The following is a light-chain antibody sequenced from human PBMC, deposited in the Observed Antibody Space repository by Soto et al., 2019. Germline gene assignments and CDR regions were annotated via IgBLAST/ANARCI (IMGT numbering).Light chain of an antibody. CDR2: GAS. CDR1: QSVSSSY. V-gene: IGKV3-20*01. Sequence: EIVLTQSPGTLSLSPGERATLSCRASQSVSSSYLAWYQHKPGQAPRLLIYGASSRATGIPDRFSGSGCGTNFTLTISRLEPEDFEVYYWQQYGSSPRFGEGTKVEIK. J-gene: IGKJ1*01. CDR3: QQYGSSPR.